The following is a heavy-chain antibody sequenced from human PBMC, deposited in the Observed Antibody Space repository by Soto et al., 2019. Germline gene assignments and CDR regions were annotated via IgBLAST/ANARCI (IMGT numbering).Heavy chain of an antibody. V-gene: IGHV3-30-3*01. CDR3: ARDNNHGDYVGYFDY. CDR2: ISYDGSNK. CDR1: GFTFSSYA. Sequence: GGSLRLSCAASGFTFSSYAMHWVRQAPGKGLEWVAVISYDGSNKYYADSVKGRFTISRDNSKNTLYLQMNSLRAEDTAVYYCARDNNHGDYVGYFDYWGQGTLVAVSS. J-gene: IGHJ4*02. D-gene: IGHD4-17*01.